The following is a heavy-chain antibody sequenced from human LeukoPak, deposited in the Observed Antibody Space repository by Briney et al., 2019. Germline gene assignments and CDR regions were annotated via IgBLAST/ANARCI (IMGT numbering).Heavy chain of an antibody. D-gene: IGHD6-13*01. CDR1: GFTFSSYA. V-gene: IGHV3-23*01. Sequence: PGGSLRLSCAASGFTFSSYAMSWVRQAPGKGLEWVSAISGSGGSTYYADSVKGRFTISRDNAKNSLSLQMNSLRAEDTAVYYCARDGKYYSSWDPPGYFYYMDVWGKGTTVTISS. CDR3: ARDGKYYSSWDPPGYFYYMDV. J-gene: IGHJ6*03. CDR2: ISGSGGST.